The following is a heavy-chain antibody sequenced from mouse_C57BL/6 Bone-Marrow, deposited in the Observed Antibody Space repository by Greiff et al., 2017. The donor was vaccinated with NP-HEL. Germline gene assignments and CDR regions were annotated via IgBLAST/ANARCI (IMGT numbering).Heavy chain of an antibody. V-gene: IGHV1-72*01. D-gene: IGHD2-3*01. CDR2: IDPNSGGT. Sequence: QVQLQQPGAELVKPGASVKLSCKASGYTFTSYWMHWVKQRPGRGLEWIGRIDPNSGGTKYNEKFKSKATLTVDKPSSTAYMQLSSLTSEDSAVYYCARLGLYDGYYVPWFAYWGQGTLVTVSA. J-gene: IGHJ3*01. CDR3: ARLGLYDGYYVPWFAY. CDR1: GYTFTSYW.